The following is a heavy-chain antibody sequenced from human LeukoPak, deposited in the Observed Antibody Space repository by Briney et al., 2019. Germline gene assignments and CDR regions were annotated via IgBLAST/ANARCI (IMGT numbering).Heavy chain of an antibody. CDR1: GYSVTNFD. CDR3: ASSVHCSSTSCYRYYYYYYMDV. CDR2: MNPNSGNK. Sequence: ASVKVSCKASGYSVTNFDINWVRQATGQGLEWMGWMNPNSGNKGYAQKFQGRVTMTMNTSITTAYMELSSLRSGDTAVYYCASSVHCSSTSCYRYYYYYYMDVWGKGTTVTVSS. J-gene: IGHJ6*03. D-gene: IGHD2-2*02. V-gene: IGHV1-8*01.